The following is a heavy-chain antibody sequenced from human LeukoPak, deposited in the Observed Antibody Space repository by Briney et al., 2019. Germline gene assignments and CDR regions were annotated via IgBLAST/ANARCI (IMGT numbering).Heavy chain of an antibody. V-gene: IGHV3-23*01. CDR1: GFTFGSYA. CDR3: AKDDHSSSSLDY. D-gene: IGHD6-6*01. J-gene: IGHJ4*02. CDR2: ISGSGGST. Sequence: GGSLRLSCADSGFTFGSYAMSWVRQAPGKGLEWVSGISGSGGSTYYADSVKGRFTMSGDNSKNTLYLQMNSLRAEDTAVYYCAKDDHSSSSLDYWGQGTLVTVSS.